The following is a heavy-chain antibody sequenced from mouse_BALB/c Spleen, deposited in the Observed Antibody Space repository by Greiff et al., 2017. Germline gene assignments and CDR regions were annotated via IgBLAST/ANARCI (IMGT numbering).Heavy chain of an antibody. Sequence: EVKVVESGGDLVKPGGSLKLSCAASGFTFSSYGMSWVRQTPDKRLEWVATISSGGSYTYYPDSVKGRFTISRDNAKNTLYLQMSSLKSEDTAMYYCARLAATGFAYWGQGTLVTVSA. CDR2: ISSGGSYT. CDR3: ARLAATGFAY. J-gene: IGHJ3*01. V-gene: IGHV5-6*01. D-gene: IGHD4-1*02. CDR1: GFTFSSYG.